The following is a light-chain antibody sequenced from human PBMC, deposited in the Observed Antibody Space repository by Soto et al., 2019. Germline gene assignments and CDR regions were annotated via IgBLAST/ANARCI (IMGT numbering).Light chain of an antibody. CDR3: QSYDRSTVV. J-gene: IGLJ2*01. CDR1: GGSIASNH. CDR2: KND. Sequence: FMLTQPHSVSESPGKTVTISCTRSGGSIASNHVQWYQQHPGSDPTTVIYKNDQRPSGVPYRFSGSIDSSSNSSSLAISGLKTEDEADFYWQSYDRSTVVFGGGTKLTVL. V-gene: IGLV6-57*04.